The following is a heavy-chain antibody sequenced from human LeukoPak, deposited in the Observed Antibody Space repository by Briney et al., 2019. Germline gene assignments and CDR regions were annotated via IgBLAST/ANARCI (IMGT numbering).Heavy chain of an antibody. CDR1: GFTFSSYG. J-gene: IGHJ4*02. V-gene: IGHV3-33*01. Sequence: GGSLRLSCAASGFTFSSYGMHWVRQAPGKGLEWVAVIWYDGSNKYYADSVKGRFTISGDNSKNTLYLQMNSLRAEDTAVYYCARDGPDSGSFDYWGQGTLVTVSS. CDR3: ARDGPDSGSFDY. D-gene: IGHD1-26*01. CDR2: IWYDGSNK.